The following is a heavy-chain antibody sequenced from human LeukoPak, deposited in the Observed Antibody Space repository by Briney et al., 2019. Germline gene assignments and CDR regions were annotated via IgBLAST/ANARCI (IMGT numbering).Heavy chain of an antibody. Sequence: GGSLRLSCAASGFTFSNYWMSWVRQAPGKGLEWVANIKQDGSEKYYVDSVKGRFTISRDNAKNSLFLQVSSLRAEDTAVYYCTTSDINYRPFDNWGQGTLVTVSS. V-gene: IGHV3-7*01. J-gene: IGHJ4*02. D-gene: IGHD4-11*01. CDR3: TTSDINYRPFDN. CDR1: GFTFSNYW. CDR2: IKQDGSEK.